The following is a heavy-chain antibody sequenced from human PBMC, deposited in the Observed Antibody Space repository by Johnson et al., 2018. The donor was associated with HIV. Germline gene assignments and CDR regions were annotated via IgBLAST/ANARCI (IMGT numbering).Heavy chain of an antibody. D-gene: IGHD4-17*01. CDR3: ARGLIDYGDSQAFDI. V-gene: IGHV3-7*02. J-gene: IGHJ3*02. Sequence: MLLVESGGGVVQPGRSLRLSCAASGFTFSSYWMSWVRQAPGKGLEWVANIKQDGSEKYYVDSVKGRFTISRDNSKNTLYLQMNSLRAEDTAVYYCARGLIDYGDSQAFDIWGQGTMVTVSS. CDR2: IKQDGSEK. CDR1: GFTFSSYW.